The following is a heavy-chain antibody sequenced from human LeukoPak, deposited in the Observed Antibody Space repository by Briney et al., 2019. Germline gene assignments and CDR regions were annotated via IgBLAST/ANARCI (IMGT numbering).Heavy chain of an antibody. Sequence: ASVKVSCKASGYTFTSYYVHWVRQARGQGLEWMGIINPSGGSTNYAQKFQGRITMTRDTSTSTVYMELSSLRSEDTAVYYCARGTFGVVPDYWGQGTLVTVSS. CDR1: GYTFTSYY. D-gene: IGHD3-3*01. V-gene: IGHV1-46*01. CDR3: ARGTFGVVPDY. CDR2: INPSGGST. J-gene: IGHJ4*02.